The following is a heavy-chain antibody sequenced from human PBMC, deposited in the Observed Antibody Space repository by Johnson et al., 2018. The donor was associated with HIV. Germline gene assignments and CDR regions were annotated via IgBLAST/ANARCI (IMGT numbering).Heavy chain of an antibody. CDR3: ARLFYYEAFDI. Sequence: VQLVESGGGLVQPGGSLRLSCAASGFTFSSYWMSWVRQAPGKGLEWVSVIYSGGSTYYADSVKGRFTISRDNSKNTLFLQMNSLRAEDTAVYYCARLFYYEAFDIWGQGTMVTVSS. J-gene: IGHJ3*02. D-gene: IGHD3-10*01. CDR2: IYSGGST. V-gene: IGHV3-66*01. CDR1: GFTFSSYW.